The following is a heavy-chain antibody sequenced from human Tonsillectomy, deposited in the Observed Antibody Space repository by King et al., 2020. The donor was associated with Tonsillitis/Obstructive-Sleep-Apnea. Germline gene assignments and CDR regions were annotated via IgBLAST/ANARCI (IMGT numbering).Heavy chain of an antibody. V-gene: IGHV5-51*01. CDR3: ARRYDFWSGYYPFDY. CDR1: GYSFTSYW. Sequence: QLVQSVAEVKKPGESLKISCKGSGYSFTSYWIGWVRQMLGRGLEWIGIISPGDSDTRYSPSFQGQFPISADKSLSTAYLQWSSLKASDTAMYYCARRYDFWSGYYPFDYWGQGTLVTVSS. CDR2: ISPGDSDT. J-gene: IGHJ4*02. D-gene: IGHD3-3*01.